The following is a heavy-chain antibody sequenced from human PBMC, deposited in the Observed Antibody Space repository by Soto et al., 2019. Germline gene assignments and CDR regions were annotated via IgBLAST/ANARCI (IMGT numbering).Heavy chain of an antibody. V-gene: IGHV4-30-2*01. CDR1: GGSISSGGYS. CDR3: AGGDYYHSSGYYFYYYTMDV. CDR2: IYHSGST. J-gene: IGHJ6*02. D-gene: IGHD3-22*01. Sequence: SETLSLTCAVSGGSISSGGYSGSWIRQPPGKGLEWIGYIYHSGSTYYNPSLKSRVTISVDTSKSQFSLKLSSVTAADTAVYYCAGGDYYHSSGYYFYYYTMDVWGQGTTVTVSS.